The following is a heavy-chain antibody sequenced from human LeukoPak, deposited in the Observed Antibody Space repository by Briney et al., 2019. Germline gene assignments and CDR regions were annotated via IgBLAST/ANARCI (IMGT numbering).Heavy chain of an antibody. V-gene: IGHV1-69*06. CDR3: ARAYCSSTSCLADAFDI. CDR1: GGTFISYA. J-gene: IGHJ3*02. D-gene: IGHD2-2*01. CDR2: IILIFGTA. Sequence: SVKVSCKGSGGTFISYAISWVRQAPGQGLEWMGGIILIFGTANYAQKFQGRVTITADKSTSTAYMELSSLRSEDTAVYYCARAYCSSTSCLADAFDIWGQGTMVTVSS.